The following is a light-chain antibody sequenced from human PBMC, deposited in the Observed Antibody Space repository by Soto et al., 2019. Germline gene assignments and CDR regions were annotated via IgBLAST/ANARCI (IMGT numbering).Light chain of an antibody. CDR1: SSDVGGYNY. Sequence: QSALTQPASVSGSPGQSITISCTGTSSDVGGYNYVSWHQQHPGKAPKLMIYEVSNRPSGVSNRFSGSKSGNTASLTISGLQADDEADYYCSSYTSSSTHWVFGGGTKVTVL. J-gene: IGLJ3*02. CDR3: SSYTSSSTHWV. CDR2: EVS. V-gene: IGLV2-14*01.